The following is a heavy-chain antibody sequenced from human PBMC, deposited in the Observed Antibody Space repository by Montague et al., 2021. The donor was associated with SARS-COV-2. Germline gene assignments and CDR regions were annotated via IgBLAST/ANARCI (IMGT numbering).Heavy chain of an antibody. V-gene: IGHV3-7*01. CDR3: ARSLGLYDALDI. CDR2: IQKDGSDT. D-gene: IGHD3-10*01. J-gene: IGHJ3*02. Sequence: SLRLSCAASGFIFSNYWMNWVRQAPGKGLEWVAKIQKDGSDTYYVASVKGRFTISRDNAKNSLYLQMNSLRADDTAVYCCARSLGLYDALDIWGQGIMVTVSS. CDR1: GFIFSNYW.